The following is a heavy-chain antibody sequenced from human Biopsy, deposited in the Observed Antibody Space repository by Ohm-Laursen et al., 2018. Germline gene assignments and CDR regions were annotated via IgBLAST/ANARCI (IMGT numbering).Heavy chain of an antibody. CDR3: GNEVHGRDY. CDR1: GKTFSDYQ. V-gene: IGHV4-34*08. Sequence: SDTLSLTCSVFGKTFSDYQRSWIRQPPGKGLEWIGQINQAGTTNYNPSLKSRVSISAEASKYEFSLRLTSVTAADTAVYLCGNEVHGRDYWGLGAQVTVSS. CDR2: INQAGTT. J-gene: IGHJ4*02. D-gene: IGHD2-15*01.